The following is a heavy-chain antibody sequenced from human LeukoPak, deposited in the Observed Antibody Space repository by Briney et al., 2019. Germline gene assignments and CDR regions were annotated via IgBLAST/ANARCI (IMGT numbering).Heavy chain of an antibody. CDR2: ISATSTTI. D-gene: IGHD6-19*01. J-gene: IGHJ4*02. Sequence: GGSLRLSCAASGFTFSDYNMNWVRQAPGKGPEWVSRISATSTTIKYADFVKGRFTISRDNAKNSLNLQMNSLRADDTAVYYCVRDNLENQWLERSYWGQGALVTVSS. CDR3: VRDNLENQWLERSY. V-gene: IGHV3-48*01. CDR1: GFTFSDYN.